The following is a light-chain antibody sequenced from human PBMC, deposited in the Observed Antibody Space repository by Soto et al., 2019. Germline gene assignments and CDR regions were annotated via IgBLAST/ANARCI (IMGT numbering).Light chain of an antibody. V-gene: IGKV1-39*01. CDR3: QQSYNSPPWT. J-gene: IGKJ1*01. CDR2: RAS. Sequence: DIQMTQSPSSLSASVGDRVTISCRASQTISTSLNWYQQKPGTAPRLLIYRASSVKSGVPPRFSGSGSGRDFTLTISSLRPEDIATYFCQQSYNSPPWTFGQGTKVDSK. CDR1: QTISTS.